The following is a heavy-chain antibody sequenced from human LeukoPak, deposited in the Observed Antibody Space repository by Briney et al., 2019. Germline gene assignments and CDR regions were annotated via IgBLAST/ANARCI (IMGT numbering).Heavy chain of an antibody. J-gene: IGHJ4*02. CDR1: GFTFSRYG. D-gene: IGHD6-13*01. Sequence: GGSLRLSCAASGFTFSRYGMHWVRQAPGKGLEWVAIIWYDGSNKYYADSVQGRFTISRDNSKNTLYLQMNSLRAEDTAVYYCARATSGSWDYWGQGTLVTVSS. V-gene: IGHV3-33*01. CDR2: IWYDGSNK. CDR3: ARATSGSWDY.